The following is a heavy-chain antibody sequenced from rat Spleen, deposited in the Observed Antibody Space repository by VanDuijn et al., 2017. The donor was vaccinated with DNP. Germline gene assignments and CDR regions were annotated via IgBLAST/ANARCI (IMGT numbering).Heavy chain of an antibody. Sequence: QVQLKESGPGLVQPSETLSLTCTVSGFSLTTYSVSWVRQSSGEGPEWMGRLWYDGDTAYNSALKSRLHISRDTSTNPVFLELYSLQSDDTGTYDCAIDGPTGAMIAWGQGISVTVSS. CDR2: LWYDGDT. CDR1: GFSLTTYS. V-gene: IGHV2-34*01. J-gene: IGHJ4*01. D-gene: IGHD1-12*01. CDR3: AIDGPTGAMIA.